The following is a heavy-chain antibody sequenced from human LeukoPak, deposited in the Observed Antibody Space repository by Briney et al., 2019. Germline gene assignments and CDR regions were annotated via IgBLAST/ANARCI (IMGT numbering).Heavy chain of an antibody. CDR2: IYYSGST. Sequence: KPSETLSLTFTVSGDSISSYYWSWIRQPPGKGLEWIGYIYYSGSTNYNPSLKSRVTISVDTSKNQFSLKLSSVTAADTAVYYCARLAAGGFDYWGQGTLVTVSS. D-gene: IGHD3-10*01. CDR1: GDSISSYY. CDR3: ARLAAGGFDY. V-gene: IGHV4-59*01. J-gene: IGHJ4*02.